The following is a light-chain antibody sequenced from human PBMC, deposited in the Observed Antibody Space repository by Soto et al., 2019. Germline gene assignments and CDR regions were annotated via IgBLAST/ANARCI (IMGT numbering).Light chain of an antibody. CDR1: SSDVGSYNL. CDR3: SSYAGFNTVI. CDR2: AVT. J-gene: IGLJ2*01. Sequence: QSVLTQPASVSGSPGQSITISCTGTSSDVGSYNLVSWYQQHPGKAPKLMISAVTKRPAGVSSRFSGSKSGNTASLTISGLQAEDEADYYCSSYAGFNTVIFGGGTKLPAL. V-gene: IGLV2-23*02.